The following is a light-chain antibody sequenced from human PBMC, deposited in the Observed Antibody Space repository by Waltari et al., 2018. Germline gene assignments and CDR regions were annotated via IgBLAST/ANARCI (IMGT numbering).Light chain of an antibody. Sequence: SYYLTQPPSVSVSPGQTARITCSGNALPNQYGNVYQQKPGQAPVVVIYKDNKRPPGIPERFSGSSSGTTVTLTISGVQAEDEADYYCQSADSSGSYEVFGTGTKVSVL. J-gene: IGLJ1*01. CDR3: QSADSSGSYEV. CDR2: KDN. V-gene: IGLV3-25*03. CDR1: ALPNQY.